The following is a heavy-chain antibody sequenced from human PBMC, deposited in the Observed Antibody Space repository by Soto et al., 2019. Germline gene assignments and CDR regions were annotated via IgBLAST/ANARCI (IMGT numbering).Heavy chain of an antibody. D-gene: IGHD3-16*01. CDR3: AHRPWGSSDTFHI. CDR2: INWVEDG. CDR1: GFSLSSSGVS. J-gene: IGHJ3*02. V-gene: IGHV2-5*02. Sequence: QITLKQSGPTLAKPPETLTLTCTFSGFSLSSSGVSVGWIRQPPGKALEWLALINWVEDGRYSPSLKSRLTMTKINSGNHVIVTVAKMDPVHTARYYRAHRPWGSSDTFHIWGRGIMVTVSS.